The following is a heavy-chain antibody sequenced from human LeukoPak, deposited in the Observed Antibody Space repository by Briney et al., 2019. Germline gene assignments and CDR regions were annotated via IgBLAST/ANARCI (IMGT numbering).Heavy chain of an antibody. CDR2: MNPNSGNT. Sequence: ASVRVSCKASGYTFTSYDINWVRQATGQGLEWMGWMNPNSGNTGYAQKFQGRVTMTRNTSISTAYMELSSLRSEDTAVYYCARGRFHIRYYGSGSLPTYWGQGTLVTVSS. CDR3: ARGRFHIRYYGSGSLPTY. D-gene: IGHD3-10*01. V-gene: IGHV1-8*01. CDR1: GYTFTSYD. J-gene: IGHJ4*02.